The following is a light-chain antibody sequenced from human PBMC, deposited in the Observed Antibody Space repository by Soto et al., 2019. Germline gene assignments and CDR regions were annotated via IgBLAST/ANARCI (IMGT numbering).Light chain of an antibody. J-gene: IGKJ1*01. CDR3: RHFMNSQVT. V-gene: IGKV3-20*01. Sequence: EIVLTQSPGTLSLSPGERATLSCRPSQSVSSTYLDWYQQKPGQAPRLLIYAASSRATGIPDRFSGGASATDFTLTISRLEPEDFEVYYCRHFMNSQVTFGQGTKVEIK. CDR1: QSVSSTY. CDR2: AAS.